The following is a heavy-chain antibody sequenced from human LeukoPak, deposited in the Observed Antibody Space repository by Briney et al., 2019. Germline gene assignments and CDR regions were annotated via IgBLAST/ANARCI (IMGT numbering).Heavy chain of an antibody. CDR3: VRDNGWYGLSYFDY. V-gene: IGHV1-18*01. D-gene: IGHD6-19*01. CDR2: ISAYNGNT. CDR1: GYTFTSYG. J-gene: IGHJ4*02. Sequence: ASVKVSCKASGYTFTSYGISWVRQAPGQGLEWMGWISAYNGNTNYAQKLQGRVTMTTDTSTSTAYMELRSLRSDDTAVYYCVRDNGWYGLSYFDYWGQGTLVTVSS.